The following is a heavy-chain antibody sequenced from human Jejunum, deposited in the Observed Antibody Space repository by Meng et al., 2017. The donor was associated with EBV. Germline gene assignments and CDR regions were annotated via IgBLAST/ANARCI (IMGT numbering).Heavy chain of an antibody. CDR1: GGSFSGYY. CDR3: ARRTGDYVVGY. D-gene: IGHD2-8*02. J-gene: IGHJ4*02. CDR2: VHFSGIT. Sequence: HVQQHKWGEGLLRPTETLSLTCAVYGGSFSGYYWSWVRQPPGRGLEYIGEVHFSGITNYTPSLKSRVTMSVDASKNQFSLRLTSVTAADTAVYYCARRTGDYVVGYWGQGTLVTVSS. V-gene: IGHV4-34*01.